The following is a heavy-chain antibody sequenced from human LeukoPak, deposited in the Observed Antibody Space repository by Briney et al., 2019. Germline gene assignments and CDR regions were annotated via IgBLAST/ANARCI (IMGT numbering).Heavy chain of an antibody. J-gene: IGHJ3*02. D-gene: IGHD6-6*01. V-gene: IGHV3-7*01. CDR2: IKQDGSEK. Sequence: GGSLRLSCPASGFTFSSYWMSWVRQAPGKGLEWVANIKQDGSEKYYVDSVKGRFTISRDNAKNSLYLQMNSLRAEDTAVYYCARGRIAARGHDAFDIWGQGTMVTVSS. CDR1: GFTFSSYW. CDR3: ARGRIAARGHDAFDI.